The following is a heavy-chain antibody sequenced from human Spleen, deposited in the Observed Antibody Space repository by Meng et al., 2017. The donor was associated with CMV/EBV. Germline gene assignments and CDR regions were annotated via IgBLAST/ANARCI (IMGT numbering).Heavy chain of an antibody. J-gene: IGHJ6*02. CDR2: ISGYNGNT. Sequence: SEKVSCKASGYTFTNYAISWVRQAPGQGLEWMGWISGYNGNTNYAQRLQGRVTMTTDTSTSTAYMELRSLRSDDTAVYYCARGHWGGYCSSTSCRRIYGMDVWGQGTTVTVSS. CDR1: GYTFTNYA. CDR3: ARGHWGGYCSSTSCRRIYGMDV. D-gene: IGHD2-2*01. V-gene: IGHV1-18*01.